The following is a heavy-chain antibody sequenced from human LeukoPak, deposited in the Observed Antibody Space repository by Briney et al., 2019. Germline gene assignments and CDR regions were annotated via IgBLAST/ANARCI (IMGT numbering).Heavy chain of an antibody. J-gene: IGHJ6*02. V-gene: IGHV1-8*01. CDR2: MNPNSGNT. CDR1: GYTFTSYD. Sequence: GASVKVSCKASGYTFTSYDINWVRQATGQGLEWMGWMNPNSGNTGYAQKFQGRVTMARNTSISTAYMELSSLRSEDTAVYYCAVRIAVAGSYYYGMDVWGQGTTVTVSS. D-gene: IGHD6-19*01. CDR3: AVRIAVAGSYYYGMDV.